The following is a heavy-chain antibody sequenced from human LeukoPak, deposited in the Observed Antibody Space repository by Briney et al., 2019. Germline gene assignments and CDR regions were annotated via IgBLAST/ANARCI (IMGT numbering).Heavy chain of an antibody. V-gene: IGHV4-34*12. D-gene: IGHD3-3*01. J-gene: IGHJ5*02. Sequence: PSETLSLTCAVYGGSFSGYYWSWIRQTPGKGLEWIGEIIHSGSTNYNPSLKSRVTISGDTSKIQLCLKLSSVTAADTAVYCCARRAEDSITIFGVVIMSWFDPWGQGTLVTVSS. CDR3: ARRAEDSITIFGVVIMSWFDP. CDR2: IIHSGST. CDR1: GGSFSGYY.